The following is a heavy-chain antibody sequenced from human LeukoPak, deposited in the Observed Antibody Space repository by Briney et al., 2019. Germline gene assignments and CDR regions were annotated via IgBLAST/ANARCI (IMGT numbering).Heavy chain of an antibody. V-gene: IGHV3-23*01. J-gene: IGHJ3*02. CDR3: AKTKSYYGSGSPQRGNAFDI. CDR2: ISGSGGST. D-gene: IGHD3-10*01. Sequence: GGSLRLSCAASGFTFSSYAMSWVRQAPGKGLEWVSAISGSGGSTYYADSVKGRFTISRDNSKNTLYLQMNSLRAEDTAVYYCAKTKSYYGSGSPQRGNAFDIWGQGTMVTVSS. CDR1: GFTFSSYA.